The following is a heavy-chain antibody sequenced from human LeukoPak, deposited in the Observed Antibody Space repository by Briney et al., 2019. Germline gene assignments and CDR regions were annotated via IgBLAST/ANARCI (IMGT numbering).Heavy chain of an antibody. J-gene: IGHJ4*02. V-gene: IGHV1-2*02. CDR1: GHTFTGYY. Sequence: ASVKVSCKASGHTFTGYYMDWVRQAPGQGLEWMGWINPNSGGTNYAQKFQGRVTMTRYTSNSTAYMELSRLRSDDTAVYYCARVGVDYGDYVFDYRGQGTLVTVSS. CDR2: INPNSGGT. CDR3: ARVGVDYGDYVFDY. D-gene: IGHD4-17*01.